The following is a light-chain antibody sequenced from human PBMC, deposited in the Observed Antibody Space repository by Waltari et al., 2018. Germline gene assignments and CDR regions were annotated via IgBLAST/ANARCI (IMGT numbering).Light chain of an antibody. CDR2: GAS. Sequence: SILNSSENKNYLGWYQQKSGQSPKLLIYGASTRESGVPDRFSGSGSGTDFTLTISSLQAEDVAVYYCQQYYSTPFTFGPGTKVDIK. V-gene: IGKV4-1*01. CDR1: SILNSSENKNY. J-gene: IGKJ3*01. CDR3: QQYYSTPFT.